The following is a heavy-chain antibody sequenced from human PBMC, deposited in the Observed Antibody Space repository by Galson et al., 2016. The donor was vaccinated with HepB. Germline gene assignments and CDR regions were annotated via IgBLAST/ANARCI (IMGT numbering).Heavy chain of an antibody. D-gene: IGHD6-13*01. V-gene: IGHV3-21*01. Sequence: SLRLSCAAPGFTFNRYTMNWVRQAPGKGLEWVAYISSSSSYIYYADSVKGRFTISRDNVKKSLYLQMNSLRAEDTAVYYCARAPIEVDGMRHYYYGMDVWGQGTTVTVSS. CDR3: ARAPIEVDGMRHYYYGMDV. CDR1: GFTFNRYT. J-gene: IGHJ6*02. CDR2: ISSSSSYI.